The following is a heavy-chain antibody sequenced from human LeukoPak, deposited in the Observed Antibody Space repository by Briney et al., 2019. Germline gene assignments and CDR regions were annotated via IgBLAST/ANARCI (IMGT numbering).Heavy chain of an antibody. CDR1: GGSISSYY. CDR2: IYTSGST. V-gene: IGHV4-4*09. CDR3: ARHALIAAAGPVSWFDP. D-gene: IGHD6-13*01. Sequence: SETLSLTCTVSGGSISSYYWSWIRQPPGKGLEWIGYIYTSGSTNYNPSLKSRVTISVDTSKNQFSLKLSSVSAADTAVYYCARHALIAAAGPVSWFDPWGQGTLVTVSS. J-gene: IGHJ5*02.